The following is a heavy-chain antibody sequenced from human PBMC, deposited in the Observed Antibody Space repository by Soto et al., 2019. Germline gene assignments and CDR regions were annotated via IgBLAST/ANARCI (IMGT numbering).Heavy chain of an antibody. Sequence: RASVKVSCKASGYTFTGYYMHWVRQAPGQGLEWMGWINPNSGGTNYAQKFQGRVTMTRDTSISTAYMELSRLRSDDTAVYYCARGGGRVPAAIGFDYWGQGTLVTVSS. CDR2: INPNSGGT. V-gene: IGHV1-2*02. CDR1: GYTFTGYY. D-gene: IGHD2-2*02. J-gene: IGHJ4*02. CDR3: ARGGGRVPAAIGFDY.